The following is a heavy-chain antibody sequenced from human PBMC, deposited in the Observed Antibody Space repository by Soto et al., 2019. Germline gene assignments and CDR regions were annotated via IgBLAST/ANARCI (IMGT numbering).Heavy chain of an antibody. D-gene: IGHD5-18*01. CDR2: IKQDGSEK. CDR1: GFTFSRYW. Sequence: PVGSLRLSCAASGFTFSRYWMSWVRQAPRKGLEWVANIKQDGSEKYYVDSVKGRFTISRDNAKNSVYLQMNSLRAEDTAVYYCARDFGCSYGYGPFEYWGRGTMV. J-gene: IGHJ4*02. V-gene: IGHV3-7*03. CDR3: ARDFGCSYGYGPFEY.